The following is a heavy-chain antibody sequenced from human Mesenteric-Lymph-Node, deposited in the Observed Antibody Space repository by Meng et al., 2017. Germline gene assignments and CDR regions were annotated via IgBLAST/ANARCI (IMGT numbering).Heavy chain of an antibody. CDR2: TFYRSKRSN. CDR1: GDSVSSNSAA. J-gene: IGHJ4*02. CDR3: ARGYGPIHSEYNFDY. Sequence: QVHLHQSGPGLAKPSPTPPLPLSISGDSVSSNSAAWNWIRQSPSRGLEWLGRTFYRSKRSNEYAVSAKSRITINPDTSKNQFFLQLNSVTPEDTAVYYCARGYGPIHSEYNFDYWGQGTLVTVSS. V-gene: IGHV6-1*01. D-gene: IGHD1-26*01.